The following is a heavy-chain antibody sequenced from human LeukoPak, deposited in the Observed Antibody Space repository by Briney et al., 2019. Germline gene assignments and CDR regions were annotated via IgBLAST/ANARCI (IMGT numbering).Heavy chain of an antibody. CDR2: IYYSGST. CDR1: GVSISSYY. V-gene: IGHV4-59*01. D-gene: IGHD3-22*01. J-gene: IGHJ4*02. Sequence: SETLSLTCTVSGVSISSYYWSWIRQPPGKGLEWIGYIYYSGSTNYNPSLKSRVTISVDTSKNQFSLKLSSVTAADTAVYYCARAPYYYDSSGYDYWGQGTLVTVSS. CDR3: ARAPYYYDSSGYDY.